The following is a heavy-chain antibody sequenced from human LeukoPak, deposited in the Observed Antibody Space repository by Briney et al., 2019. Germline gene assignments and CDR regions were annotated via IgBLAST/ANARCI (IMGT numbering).Heavy chain of an antibody. V-gene: IGHV4-34*01. CDR3: ARATGTKVPPGY. CDR2: INHSGRN. Sequence: SETLSLTCAVYGGLFSGYYWSWIRQPPGKGLEWIGEINHSGRNNYNPSLKSRVTISVDTSKNQFSLKLSSVTAADTAVYYCARATGTKVPPGYWGQGTLVTVSS. D-gene: IGHD1-7*01. J-gene: IGHJ4*02. CDR1: GGLFSGYY.